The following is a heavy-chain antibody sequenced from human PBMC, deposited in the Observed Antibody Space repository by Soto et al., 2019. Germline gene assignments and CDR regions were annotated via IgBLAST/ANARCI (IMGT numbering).Heavy chain of an antibody. J-gene: IGHJ6*02. CDR2: ISYDGSNK. D-gene: IGHD3-3*01. Sequence: QPGGSLRLSCAASGFTFSSYAMHWVRQAPGKGLEWVAVISYDGSNKYYAGSVKGRFTISRDNSKNTLYLQMNSLRAEDTAVYYCARDRFYGMDVWGQGTTVTVSS. CDR1: GFTFSSYA. V-gene: IGHV3-30-3*01. CDR3: ARDRFYGMDV.